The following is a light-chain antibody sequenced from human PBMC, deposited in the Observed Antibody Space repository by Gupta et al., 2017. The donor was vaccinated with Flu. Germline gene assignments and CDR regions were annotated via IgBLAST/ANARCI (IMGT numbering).Light chain of an antibody. CDR3: QKDNSAPAA. CDR2: AAS. V-gene: IGKV1-27*01. Sequence: VGDRVTITCRASQGISNYLAWYQQKPGKGPNLLIYAASTLQSGVPSRFSGSGSGTDFTLTISSLQPEDVATYYCQKDNSAPAAFGHGTKVDIK. CDR1: QGISNY. J-gene: IGKJ3*01.